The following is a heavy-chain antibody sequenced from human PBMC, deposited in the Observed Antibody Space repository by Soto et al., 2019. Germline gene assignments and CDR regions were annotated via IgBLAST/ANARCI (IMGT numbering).Heavy chain of an antibody. CDR3: ATFVVPASRHTGFDF. V-gene: IGHV4-39*02. CDR1: GASISTTNYY. D-gene: IGHD2-21*02. CDR2: IYYGGTT. Sequence: SETLSLTCTVSGASISTTNYYWGWVRQPPGKGLDWIGNIYYGGTTYYNPSRKSRVTISVDTSKNHISLKVNSVTAADTAVYYCATFVVPASRHTGFDFWGPGTLVTVSS. J-gene: IGHJ4*02.